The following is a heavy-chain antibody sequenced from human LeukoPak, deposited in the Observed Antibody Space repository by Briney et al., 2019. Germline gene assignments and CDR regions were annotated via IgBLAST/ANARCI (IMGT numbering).Heavy chain of an antibody. V-gene: IGHV4-34*01. CDR3: ARHLITMIVVVWPNWFDP. CDR1: GGSFSGYY. D-gene: IGHD3-22*01. CDR2: INHSGST. Sequence: SETLSLTCAVYGGSFSGYYWSWIRQPPGKGLEWIGEINHSGSTNYNPSLKSRVTISVDTSKNQFSLKLSSVTAADTAVYYCARHLITMIVVVWPNWFDPWGQGTLVTVSS. J-gene: IGHJ5*02.